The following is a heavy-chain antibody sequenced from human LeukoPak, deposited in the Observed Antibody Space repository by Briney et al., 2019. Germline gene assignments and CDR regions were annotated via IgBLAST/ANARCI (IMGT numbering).Heavy chain of an antibody. D-gene: IGHD3-3*01. CDR3: ARERRVYYMDV. J-gene: IGHJ6*03. V-gene: IGHV4-61*02. CDR1: GGSVSSDNYY. Sequence: SETLSLTCTVSGGSVSSDNYYWSWIRQPAGKGLEWTGRIYTSGSTNYNPSLKSRVTISVDTSKNQFSLKLSSVTAADTAVYYCARERRVYYMDVWGKGTTVTVSS. CDR2: IYTSGST.